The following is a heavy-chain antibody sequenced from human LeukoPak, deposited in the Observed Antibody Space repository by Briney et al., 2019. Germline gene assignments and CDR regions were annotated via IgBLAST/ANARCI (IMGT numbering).Heavy chain of an antibody. CDR2: NYYNEST. J-gene: IGHJ4*02. V-gene: IGHV4-39*01. D-gene: IGHD2-8*02. CDR3: ARGYSTGTPFFDY. CDR1: GGPMSSRSYY. Sequence: SETLSLTCTVSGGPMSSRSYYWGWIRQSPGKGLEWIGSNYYNESTYYNPSFKSRVTIDVDMSENQFSLRLSSVTAADTAVYYCARGYSTGTPFFDYWGQGILVTVSS.